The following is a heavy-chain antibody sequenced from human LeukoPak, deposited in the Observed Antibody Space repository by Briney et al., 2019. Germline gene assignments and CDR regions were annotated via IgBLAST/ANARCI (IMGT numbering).Heavy chain of an antibody. CDR1: GGSISSGSYY. D-gene: IGHD1-26*01. CDR2: IYTSGST. V-gene: IGHV4-61*02. CDR3: ARDPSYSGSYSYYFDY. Sequence: SETLSLTCTVSGGSISSGSYYWRWLRQPAGTGLEWIGRIYTSGSTNYNPSLKSRVTISVDTSKNQFSLKLSSVTAADTAVYYCARDPSYSGSYSYYFDYWGQGTLVTVSS. J-gene: IGHJ4*02.